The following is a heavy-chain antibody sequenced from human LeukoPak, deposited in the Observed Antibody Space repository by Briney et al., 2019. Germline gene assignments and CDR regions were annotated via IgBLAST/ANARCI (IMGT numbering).Heavy chain of an antibody. D-gene: IGHD3-16*02. J-gene: IGHJ4*02. Sequence: GGSLRLSCAASGFTFTSYAMNWVRQAPGKGLEWVSSISGSGGSTYYADSVKGRFTISRDNSKNTLYLQMNSLRAEDTAVYYCAKDVRSPLPPGIDYWGQGTLVTVSS. CDR1: GFTFTSYA. CDR3: AKDVRSPLPPGIDY. CDR2: ISGSGGST. V-gene: IGHV3-23*01.